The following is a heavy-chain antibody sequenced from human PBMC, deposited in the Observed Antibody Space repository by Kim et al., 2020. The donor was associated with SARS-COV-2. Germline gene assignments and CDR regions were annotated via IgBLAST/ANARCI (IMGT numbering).Heavy chain of an antibody. J-gene: IGHJ4*02. CDR2: INPSGGST. CDR1: GYTFTSYY. Sequence: ASVKVSCKASGYTFTSYYMHWVRQAPGQGLEWMGIINPSGGSTSYAQKFQGRVTMTRDTSTSTVYMELSSLRSEDTAVYYCAATPPNYYGSGSYSRNVDYWGQGTLVTVSP. CDR3: AATPPNYYGSGSYSRNVDY. D-gene: IGHD3-10*01. V-gene: IGHV1-46*01.